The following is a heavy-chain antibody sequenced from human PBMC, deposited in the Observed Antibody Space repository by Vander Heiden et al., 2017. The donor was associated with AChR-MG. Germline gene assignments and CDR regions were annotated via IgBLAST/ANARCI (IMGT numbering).Heavy chain of an antibody. D-gene: IGHD3-10*01. CDR1: GGSISSYY. CDR3: ARDEGDGSESYPTV. CDR2: IYTSEST. J-gene: IGHJ6*04. V-gene: IGHV4-4*07. Sequence: QVQLQESGPGLVKPSETLSLTCTVSGGSISSYYWSWIRQPAGKGLEWIGRIYTSESTHYNPSLKSRVTMSVDTSKNQFSLKLTSVTAADTAVYYCARDEGDGSESYPTVWGKGTTVTVSS.